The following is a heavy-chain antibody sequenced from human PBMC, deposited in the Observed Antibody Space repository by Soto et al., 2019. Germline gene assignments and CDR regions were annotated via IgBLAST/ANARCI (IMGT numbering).Heavy chain of an antibody. CDR1: GYIFNYYG. CDR3: ARVDVAVVPAAMYYFDS. Sequence: QVQLLQSGAEVQKPGASVKVSCKASGYIFNYYGISWVRQAPGQGLEWMGWINVYNGDIKFAEKFPGRVTMTTDTSTTTAYMELRSLRSDDTAVYYCARVDVAVVPAAMYYFDSWGQGTLVTVSS. J-gene: IGHJ4*02. D-gene: IGHD2-2*03. V-gene: IGHV1-18*04. CDR2: INVYNGDI.